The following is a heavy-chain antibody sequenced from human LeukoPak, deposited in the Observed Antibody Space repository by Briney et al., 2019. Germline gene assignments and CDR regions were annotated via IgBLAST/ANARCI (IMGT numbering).Heavy chain of an antibody. Sequence: ASVKVSCKASGYTFTSYYMHWVRQAPGQGLERMGIINPSGGSTSYAQKFQGRVTMTRDTSTSTVYMELSSLRSEDTAVYYCAGALQRGTNWGSRDDAFDIWGQGTMVTVSS. D-gene: IGHD7-27*01. V-gene: IGHV1-46*01. CDR2: INPSGGST. CDR3: AGALQRGTNWGSRDDAFDI. J-gene: IGHJ3*02. CDR1: GYTFTSYY.